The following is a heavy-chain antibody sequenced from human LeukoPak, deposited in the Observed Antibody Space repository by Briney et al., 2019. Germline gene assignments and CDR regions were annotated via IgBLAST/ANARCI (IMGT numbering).Heavy chain of an antibody. CDR3: ARDGGY. Sequence: SGALFLTCTFSWGSLSRGGFYWGWVPPPPGKGLEWIGYIYYSGSTYYNPSLKSRVTISVDTSKNQFSLKLSSVTAADTAVYYCARDGGYWGQGTLVTVSS. V-gene: IGHV4-30-4*01. CDR1: WGSLSRGGFY. CDR2: IYYSGST. J-gene: IGHJ4*02. D-gene: IGHD4-23*01.